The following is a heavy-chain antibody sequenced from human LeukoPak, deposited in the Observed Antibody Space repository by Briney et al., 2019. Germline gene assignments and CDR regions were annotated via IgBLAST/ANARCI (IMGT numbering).Heavy chain of an antibody. V-gene: IGHV4-59*02. D-gene: IGHD1-26*01. Sequence: SETLSLTCTVSGASVSTYYWSWIRQPPGKGQEWIAYIYYSGSTNYNPSLKSRVTMSVDTSKNQFSLMLSSVTAADTAVYYCARDTGSYYFDYWGQGTLVTVSS. CDR3: ARDTGSYYFDY. CDR1: GASVSTYY. CDR2: IYYSGST. J-gene: IGHJ4*02.